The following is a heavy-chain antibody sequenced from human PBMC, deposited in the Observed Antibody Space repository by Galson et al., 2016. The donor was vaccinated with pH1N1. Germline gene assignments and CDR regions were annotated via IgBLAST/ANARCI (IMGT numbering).Heavy chain of an antibody. D-gene: IGHD6-13*01. CDR2: ISWNGGSI. Sequence: SLRLSCAASGFTFDDFAMHWVRQVPGKGLEWVSGISWNGGSIAYADSVKGRFTISRDNDKNSLYLQMNSLRPEDKALYYCAKCFLSSNSWFDAFDVWGQGTMVTVSS. J-gene: IGHJ3*01. CDR3: AKCFLSSNSWFDAFDV. V-gene: IGHV3-9*01. CDR1: GFTFDDFA.